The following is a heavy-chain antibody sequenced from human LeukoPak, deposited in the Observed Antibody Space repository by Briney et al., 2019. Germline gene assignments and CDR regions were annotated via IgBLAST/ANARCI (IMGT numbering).Heavy chain of an antibody. V-gene: IGHV3-33*01. CDR3: ARVVSYYGSSYRLLDL. J-gene: IGHJ2*01. Sequence: WGSLTLTCEASGFTFSTYDMHWLRQAPGKGLEWVALIWFDGSNKRYADSVRGRITISRANSKNTIELQMDSLGAEVTAVYYCARVVSYYGSSYRLLDLWGRGTLVTVSS. D-gene: IGHD3-10*01. CDR1: GFTFSTYD. CDR2: IWFDGSNK.